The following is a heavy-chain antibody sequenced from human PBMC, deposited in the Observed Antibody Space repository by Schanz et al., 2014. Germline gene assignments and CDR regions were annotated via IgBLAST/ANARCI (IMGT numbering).Heavy chain of an antibody. CDR1: GFTFSSYW. V-gene: IGHV3-74*01. J-gene: IGHJ3*01. CDR3: ARDGGRDGYNLAFDV. Sequence: EVQLVESGGGLVKPGGSLRLSCAASGFTFSSYWIHWVRQAPGKGLVWVSRIDADGNSTSYADSVKGRFIISRDSSKNTLFLQMNSLRAEDTAVYFCARDGGRDGYNLAFDVWGQGTLVTVSS. D-gene: IGHD5-12*01. CDR2: IDADGNST.